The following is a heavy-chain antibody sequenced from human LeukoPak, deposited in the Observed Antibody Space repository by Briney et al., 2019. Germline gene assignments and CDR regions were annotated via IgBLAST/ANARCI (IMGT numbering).Heavy chain of an antibody. V-gene: IGHV3-64D*06. D-gene: IGHD2-2*01. CDR3: ASRFCTSTNCYAFDI. CDR2: ISSDGDNT. Sequence: PGGSLRLSCSASGFIFSNYGMYWVRQAPGKGLEFVSAISSDGDNTFYADSVKGRFTISRDNSKNTLYLQTSSLRGEDTAVYYCASRFCTSTNCYAFDIWGQGTMVTVSS. J-gene: IGHJ3*02. CDR1: GFIFSNYG.